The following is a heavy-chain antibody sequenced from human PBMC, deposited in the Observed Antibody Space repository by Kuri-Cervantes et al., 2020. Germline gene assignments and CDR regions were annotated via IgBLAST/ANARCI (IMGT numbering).Heavy chain of an antibody. CDR2: IYYSGST. V-gene: IGHV4-30-2*03. CDR3: ARHESIAAPLDY. D-gene: IGHD6-6*01. Sequence: SETLSLTCAASGGSVSSGGYSWSWIRQSPGKGLEWIGYIYYSGSTYYNPSFKSRVTISVDTSKNQFSLKLSSVTAADTAVYYCARHESIAAPLDYWGQGTLVTVSS. CDR1: GGSVSSGGYS. J-gene: IGHJ4*02.